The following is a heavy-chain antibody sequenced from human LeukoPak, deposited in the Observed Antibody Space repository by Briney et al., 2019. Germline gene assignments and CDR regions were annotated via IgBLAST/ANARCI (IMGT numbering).Heavy chain of an antibody. D-gene: IGHD1-1*01. CDR3: ARPGGGTKVGYFDY. CDR2: IIPILGIA. J-gene: IGHJ4*02. CDR1: GYTFTSYA. V-gene: IGHV1-69*04. Sequence: GASVKVSCKASGYTFTSYAISWVRQAPGQGLEWMGRIIPILGIANYAQKFQGRVTITADKSTSTAYMELSSLRSEDTAVYYCARPGGGTKVGYFDYWGQGTLVTVSS.